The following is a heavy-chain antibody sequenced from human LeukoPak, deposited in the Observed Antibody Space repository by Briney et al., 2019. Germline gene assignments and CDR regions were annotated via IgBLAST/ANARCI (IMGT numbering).Heavy chain of an antibody. J-gene: IGHJ6*04. D-gene: IGHD2-15*01. CDR2: IYYSGST. V-gene: IGHV4-4*02. CDR3: ARGGGDIVVVVAAIGSYYGMDV. Sequence: PSGTLSLTCAVSGGSISSSNWWSWVRPPPGKGLEWIGEIYYSGSTNYNPSLKSRVTISVDKSKNQFSLKLSSVTAADTAVYYCARGGGDIVVVVAAIGSYYGMDVWGKGTTVTVSS. CDR1: GGSISSSNW.